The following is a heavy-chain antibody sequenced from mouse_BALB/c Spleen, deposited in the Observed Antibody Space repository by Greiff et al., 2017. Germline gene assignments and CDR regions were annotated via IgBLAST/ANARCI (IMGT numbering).Heavy chain of an antibody. CDR1: GFSLTSYG. Sequence: QVQLKQSGPGLVPPSQSLSITCTVSGFSLTSYGVHWVRQPPGKGLEWLGVIWAGGSTNYNSALMSRLSISKDNSKSQVFLKMNSLQTDDTAMYYCARDRYYRDERGFAYWGQGTLVTVSA. CDR3: ARDRYYRDERGFAY. J-gene: IGHJ3*01. D-gene: IGHD2-14*01. V-gene: IGHV2-9*02. CDR2: IWAGGST.